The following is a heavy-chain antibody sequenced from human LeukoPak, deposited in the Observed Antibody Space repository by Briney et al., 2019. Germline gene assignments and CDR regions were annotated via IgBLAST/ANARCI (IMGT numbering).Heavy chain of an antibody. CDR2: IYYSGST. V-gene: IGHV4-61*05. CDR1: GGSISSSSYY. Sequence: SETLSLTCTVSGGSISSSSYYWGWIRQPPGKGLEWIGYIYYSGSTNYNPSLKSRITISVDTSKNQFSLKLSSVTAADTAVYYCARGGDPAAGHFDYWGQGTLVTVSS. J-gene: IGHJ4*02. CDR3: ARGGDPAAGHFDY. D-gene: IGHD6-13*01.